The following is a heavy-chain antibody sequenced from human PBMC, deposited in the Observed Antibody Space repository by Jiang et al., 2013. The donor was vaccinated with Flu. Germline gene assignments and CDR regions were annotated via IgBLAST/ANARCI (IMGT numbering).Heavy chain of an antibody. J-gene: IGHJ4*02. V-gene: IGHV2-5*02. CDR1: GFSLSTSGMG. Sequence: KPTQTLTLTCTFSGFSLSTSGMGVGWIRQPPGKALEWLALIYWDDDKRYSPSLKSRLTITKDTSKNQVVLTMTKMDPVDTATYYCANSAYAIATAAFDYWGQGILVTVSS. D-gene: IGHD6-13*01. CDR3: ANSAYAIATAAFDY. CDR2: IYWDDDK.